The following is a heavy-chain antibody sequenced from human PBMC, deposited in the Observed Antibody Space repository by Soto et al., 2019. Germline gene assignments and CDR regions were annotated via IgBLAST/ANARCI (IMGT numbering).Heavy chain of an antibody. D-gene: IGHD1-26*01. CDR1: GGSFSGYY. CDR2: INHSGST. CDR3: ARDLIYDRERTVFDY. V-gene: IGHV4-34*01. Sequence: ASETLSLTCAVYGGSFSGYYWSWIRQPPGKGLEWIGEINHSGSTNYNPSLKSRVTISVDTSKNQFSLKLSSVTAADTAVYYCARDLIYDRERTVFDYWGQGTLVTVSS. J-gene: IGHJ4*02.